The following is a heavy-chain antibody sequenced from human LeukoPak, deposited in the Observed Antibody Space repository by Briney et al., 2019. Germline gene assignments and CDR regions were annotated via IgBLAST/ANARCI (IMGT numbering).Heavy chain of an antibody. CDR2: ISAYNGNT. J-gene: IGHJ5*02. CDR3: ARGGKIVVVPARYNWFDP. D-gene: IGHD2-2*01. CDR1: GYTFTSYG. V-gene: IGHV1-18*01. Sequence: ASVKVSCKASGYTFTSYGISWVRQAPGQGLEWMGWISAYNGNTNYAQKLQGRVTMTTDTSTSTAYVELRSLRSEDTAVYYCARGGKIVVVPARYNWFDPWGQGTLVTVSS.